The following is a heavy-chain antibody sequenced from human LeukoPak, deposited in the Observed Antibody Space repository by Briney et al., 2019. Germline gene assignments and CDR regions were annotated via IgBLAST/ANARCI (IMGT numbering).Heavy chain of an antibody. CDR1: GYTFTSSD. CDR3: ARGRSGLAAAGTYDY. D-gene: IGHD6-13*01. CDR2: INPKSGRT. J-gene: IGHJ4*02. Sequence: GAVKVSCKASGYTFTSSDINWVRQATGQGLGWMGWINPKSGRTGYAKKFQARVSMTMNTSISTAYMEVSSLRFEDTAVYYCARGRSGLAAAGTYDYWGQGTLITVSS. V-gene: IGHV1-8*01.